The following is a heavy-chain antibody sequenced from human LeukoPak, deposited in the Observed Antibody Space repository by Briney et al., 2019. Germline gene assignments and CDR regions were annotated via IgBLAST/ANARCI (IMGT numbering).Heavy chain of an antibody. CDR1: GGSFSGYF. Sequence: KPSETLSLTCGVYGGSFSGYFWTWIRQPPGKGLEWIAEIDHGGSANYKPYLKSRFTLSVDTSKDQFSLKLTSVTAADTAVYYCARRATTEDYFEYWGQGTLVTASS. D-gene: IGHD4-11*01. J-gene: IGHJ4*02. CDR2: IDHGGSA. CDR3: ARRATTEDYFEY. V-gene: IGHV4-34*01.